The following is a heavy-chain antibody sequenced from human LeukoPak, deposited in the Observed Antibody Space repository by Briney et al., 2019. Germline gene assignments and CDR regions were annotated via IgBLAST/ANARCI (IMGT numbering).Heavy chain of an antibody. V-gene: IGHV3-66*02. CDR2: IYSGGST. Sequence: PGGSLRLSCAASGFTFSSNYMSWVRQAPGKGLEWVSVIYSGGSTYYADSVKGRFTISRDNSKNTLYLQMNSLRAEDTAVYYCARPRANIAAVYYWGQGTLVTVSS. J-gene: IGHJ4*02. CDR3: ARPRANIAAVYY. CDR1: GFTFSSNY. D-gene: IGHD6-13*01.